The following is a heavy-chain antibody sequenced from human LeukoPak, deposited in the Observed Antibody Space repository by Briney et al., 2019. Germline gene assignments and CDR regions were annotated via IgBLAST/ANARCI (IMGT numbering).Heavy chain of an antibody. Sequence: PGGSLRLSCAASGFTFSSYAMSWVRQAPGKGLEWVSAISGSGTDTYYADSVKGRFTISRDSSKNTLYLQMNSLRAEDTAVYFCARGGDYYFYYMDVWGTGTPVTVSS. V-gene: IGHV3-23*01. CDR1: GFTFSSYA. J-gene: IGHJ6*03. D-gene: IGHD3-10*01. CDR3: ARGGDYYFYYMDV. CDR2: ISGSGTDT.